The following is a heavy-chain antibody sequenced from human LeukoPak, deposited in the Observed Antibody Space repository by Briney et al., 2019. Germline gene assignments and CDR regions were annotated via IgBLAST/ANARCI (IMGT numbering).Heavy chain of an antibody. V-gene: IGHV4-61*02. CDR1: GNSISSGDNY. Sequence: SETLSLTCTVSGNSISSGDNYWSWIRQPAGKGLEWIGRIYTSGSTNYNPSLKSRVTISVDTSKNQFSLKLSSVTAADTAVYYCARLGYSYGYWLEVRGRRYFDYWGQGTLVTVSS. CDR3: ARLGYSYGYWLEVRGRRYFDY. CDR2: IYTSGST. D-gene: IGHD5-18*01. J-gene: IGHJ4*02.